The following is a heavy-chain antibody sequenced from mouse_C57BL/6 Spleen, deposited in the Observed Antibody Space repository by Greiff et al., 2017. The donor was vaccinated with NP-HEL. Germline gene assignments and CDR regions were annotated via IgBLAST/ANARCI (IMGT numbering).Heavy chain of an antibody. CDR3: ARWLLRYAMDY. CDR2: INPSSGYT. V-gene: IGHV1-7*01. J-gene: IGHJ4*01. CDR1: GYTFTSYW. D-gene: IGHD2-3*01. Sequence: VQVVESGAELAKPGASVKLSCKASGYTFTSYWMHWVKQRPGQGLEWIGYINPSSGYTKYNQKFKDKATLTADKSSSTAYMQLSSLTYEDSAVYYCARWLLRYAMDYWGQGTSVTVSS.